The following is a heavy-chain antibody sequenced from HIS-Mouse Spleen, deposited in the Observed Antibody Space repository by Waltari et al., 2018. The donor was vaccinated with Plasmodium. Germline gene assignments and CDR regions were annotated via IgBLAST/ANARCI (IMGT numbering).Heavy chain of an antibody. V-gene: IGHV3-66*01. CDR1: GFTVSSNY. CDR3: AREGNSNYHYGMDV. J-gene: IGHJ6*02. CDR2: IYRGGST. D-gene: IGHD4-4*01. Sequence: EVQLVESGGGLVQPGGSLRLSCAASGFTVSSNYMSWVRQAPGKGVRWGSGIYRGGSTYYADSVKGRFTISRDNSKNTLYLQMNSLRAEDTAVYYCAREGNSNYHYGMDVWGQGTTVTVSS.